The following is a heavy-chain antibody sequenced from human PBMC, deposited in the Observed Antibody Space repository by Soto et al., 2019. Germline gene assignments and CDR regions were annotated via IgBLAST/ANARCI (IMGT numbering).Heavy chain of an antibody. J-gene: IGHJ4*02. CDR2: VKSILDGGTT. V-gene: IGHV3-15*01. D-gene: IGHD3-10*01. CDR1: GFTFSNAW. CDR3: TTDPLGAH. Sequence: EEQLVESGGGLVKPGGSLRLSCTASGFTFSNAWMSWVRQAPGKGLEWVGRVKSILDGGTTDYAAPVKGRFTISRDDSKNTLYVQMNSVKTEDTAVYYCTTDPLGAHWGQGTLVTVSS.